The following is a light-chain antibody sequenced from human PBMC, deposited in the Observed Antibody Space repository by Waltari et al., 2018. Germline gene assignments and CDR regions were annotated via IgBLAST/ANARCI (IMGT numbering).Light chain of an antibody. CDR1: QSISDW. V-gene: IGKV1-5*03. CDR3: QQYSSYSDT. J-gene: IGKJ2*01. Sequence: DIQMTQSPSXLSAPVGNRVTITCRASQSISDWLAWYQQKPGKAPKLLIYKASSLQSGVPSRFSGSGSGTEFTLTISSLQPDDFATYYCQQYSSYSDTFGQGTKLEIK. CDR2: KAS.